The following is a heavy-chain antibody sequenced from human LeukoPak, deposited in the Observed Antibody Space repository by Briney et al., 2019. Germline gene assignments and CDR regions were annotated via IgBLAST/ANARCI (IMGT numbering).Heavy chain of an antibody. CDR3: ARALAVAGTGGFDP. D-gene: IGHD6-19*01. J-gene: IGHJ5*02. CDR2: MNSDGSST. V-gene: IGHV3-74*01. Sequence: PGGSLRLSCAASRFTFSNYWMHWVRQAPGKGLVWVSRMNSDGSSTSYADSVKGRFTISRDNAKNTLYLQMNSLRAEDTAVYYCARALAVAGTGGFDPWGQGTLVTVSS. CDR1: RFTFSNYW.